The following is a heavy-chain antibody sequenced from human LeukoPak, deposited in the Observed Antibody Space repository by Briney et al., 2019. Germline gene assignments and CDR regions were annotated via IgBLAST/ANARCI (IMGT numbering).Heavy chain of an antibody. CDR3: AKGGLPLLYGGAFDS. Sequence: GGSLRLSCAASGFTFNSYVMNWVRQAPGKGLEWVSSISGSGDSTFYADSVKGRFTISRDNSKNTLSLQMNSLRAEDTAVYYCAKGGLPLLYGGAFDSWGQGILVTVSS. J-gene: IGHJ4*02. CDR2: ISGSGDST. CDR1: GFTFNSYV. D-gene: IGHD2-2*02. V-gene: IGHV3-23*01.